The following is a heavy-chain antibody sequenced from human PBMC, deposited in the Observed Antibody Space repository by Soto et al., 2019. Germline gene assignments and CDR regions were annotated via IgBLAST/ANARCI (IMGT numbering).Heavy chain of an antibody. CDR2: IYYSGST. CDR3: ARGSSGWYLDYFDY. CDR1: GGSISSYY. D-gene: IGHD6-19*01. Sequence: SETLSLTCTVSGGSISSYYWSWIRQPPGKGLEWIGYIYYSGSTNYNPSLKSRVTISVDTSKNQFSLKLSSVTAADTAVYYCARGSSGWYLDYFDYWGQGTLVTVSS. V-gene: IGHV4-59*01. J-gene: IGHJ4*02.